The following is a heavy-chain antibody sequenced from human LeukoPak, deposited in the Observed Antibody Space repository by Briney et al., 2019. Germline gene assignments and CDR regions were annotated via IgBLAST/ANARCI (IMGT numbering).Heavy chain of an antibody. D-gene: IGHD5-12*01. J-gene: IGHJ4*02. CDR3: ARDGVATITHFDY. CDR2: FNSDGSTT. CDR1: GFTLSSYW. V-gene: IGHV3-74*01. Sequence: GGSLRLSCAASGFTLSSYWMHWVRQAPEKGLVWVSRFNSDGSTTRYADSVKGRFTISRDNSKNTLYLQMNSLRAEDTAVYYCARDGVATITHFDYWGQGTLVTVSS.